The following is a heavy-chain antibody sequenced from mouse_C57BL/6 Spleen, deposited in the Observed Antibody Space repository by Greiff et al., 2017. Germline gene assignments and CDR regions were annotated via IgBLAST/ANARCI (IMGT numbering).Heavy chain of an antibody. CDR3: ARYDYDEGFAY. CDR2: INPGSGGT. Sequence: QVQLQQSGAELVRPGTSVKVSCKASGYAFTNYLIAWVKQRPGQGLEWIGVINPGSGGTNYNEKFKGKATLTADKSSSTAYMQLSSLTSEDSAVYFCARYDYDEGFAYWGQGTLVTVSA. J-gene: IGHJ3*01. D-gene: IGHD2-4*01. CDR1: GYAFTNYL. V-gene: IGHV1-54*01.